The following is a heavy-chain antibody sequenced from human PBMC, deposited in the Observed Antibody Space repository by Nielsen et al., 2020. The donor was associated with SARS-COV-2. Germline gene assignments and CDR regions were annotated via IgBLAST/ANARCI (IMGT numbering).Heavy chain of an antibody. CDR3: ARRGDTIFGVETWGWFDP. CDR2: IYPGDSGT. Sequence: GESLKISCKGSGYSFISYWIGWVRQMPGKGLEWMGIIYPGDSGTRYSPSFQGQVTISADKSISTAYLQWSSLKASDTAMYYCARRGDTIFGVETWGWFDPWGQGTLVTVSS. V-gene: IGHV5-51*01. J-gene: IGHJ5*02. D-gene: IGHD3-3*01. CDR1: GYSFISYW.